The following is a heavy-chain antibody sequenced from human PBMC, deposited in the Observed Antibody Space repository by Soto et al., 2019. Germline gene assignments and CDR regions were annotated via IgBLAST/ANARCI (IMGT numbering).Heavy chain of an antibody. V-gene: IGHV4-39*01. CDR2: VDYSGST. CDR1: GGSISSTSSY. CDR3: ARLPTGGMDV. J-gene: IGHJ6*02. Sequence: QVLLQESGPGLVKPSETLSLTCTVSGGSISSTSSYWGWIRQPPGQGLEGVACVDYSGSTYYKPSLKSRVTISVDTSKNQFSLKLSSVTAADTAVYYCARLPTGGMDVWGQGTTVTVSS.